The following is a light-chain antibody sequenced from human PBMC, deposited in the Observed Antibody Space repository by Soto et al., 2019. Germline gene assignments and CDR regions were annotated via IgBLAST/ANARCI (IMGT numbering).Light chain of an antibody. J-gene: IGKJ4*01. CDR3: QQYVSYPLS. CDR1: QGISSH. V-gene: IGKV1-8*01. Sequence: AIRMTQSPSSFSASTGDRVTITCRASQGISSHLDWYQVKPGKAPRLLIYTASYLESGVPSRFSGSGSGTDFPLTISSLQSEDFAVYYGQQYVSYPLSFGGGTKVEIK. CDR2: TAS.